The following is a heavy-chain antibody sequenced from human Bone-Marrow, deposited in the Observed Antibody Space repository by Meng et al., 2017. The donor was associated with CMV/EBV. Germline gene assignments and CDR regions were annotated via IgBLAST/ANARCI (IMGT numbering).Heavy chain of an antibody. V-gene: IGHV4-39*07. Sequence: SETLSLTCTVSGGPISSSSYYWGWIRQPPGKGLEWIGSIYYSGSTYYNPSPKSRVTISVDTSQNQFSLKLSSVTAADTAVYYCARVEFLGRSTQKSRPTSLDVWGQGTTVTVSS. CDR2: IYYSGST. D-gene: IGHD3-10*01. CDR1: GGPISSSSYY. CDR3: ARVEFLGRSTQKSRPTSLDV. J-gene: IGHJ6*02.